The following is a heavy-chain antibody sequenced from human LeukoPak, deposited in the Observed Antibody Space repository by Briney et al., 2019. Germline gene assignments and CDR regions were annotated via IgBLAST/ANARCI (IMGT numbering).Heavy chain of an antibody. CDR3: ARTSGYCSSTSCHFPDY. J-gene: IGHJ4*02. D-gene: IGHD2-2*01. CDR2: IYYSGST. V-gene: IGHV4-31*03. CDR1: GGSISSGGYH. Sequence: PSETLSLTCTVSGGSISSGGYHWSWLRQHPGRGLEWFGYIYYSGSTYYNPSLKSRVTISVDTSKNQFSLKLSSVTAADTAVYYCARTSGYCSSTSCHFPDYWGQGTLVTVSS.